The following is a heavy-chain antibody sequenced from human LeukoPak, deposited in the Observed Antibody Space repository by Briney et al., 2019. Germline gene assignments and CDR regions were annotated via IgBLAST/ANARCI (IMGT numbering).Heavy chain of an antibody. D-gene: IGHD5-12*01. J-gene: IGHJ6*03. CDR3: GRGARPPHYYYYMDV. V-gene: IGHV7-4-1*02. Sequence: ASVKVSCKASGYTFTSYAMNWVRQAPGQGLEWMGWINTNTGNPTYAQGFTGRFVFSLDTSVSTAYLRISSLKAEDTAVYYCGRGARPPHYYYYMDVWGKGTTVTVSS. CDR2: INTNTGNP. CDR1: GYTFTSYA.